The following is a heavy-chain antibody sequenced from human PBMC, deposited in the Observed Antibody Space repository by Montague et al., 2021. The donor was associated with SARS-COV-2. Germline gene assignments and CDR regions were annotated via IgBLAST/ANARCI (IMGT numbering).Heavy chain of an antibody. V-gene: IGHV4-39*01. Sequence: SETLSLTCTVSGGSIISTNHYWGWTPPTPGLGRKGDGNLYYLGSSYPNPSLESRVTLYVDTSKNQLYLKVTSVTAAASAFCSCARHFVDTCMVRGYMDVWGQGTTVTVSS. CDR2: LYYLGSS. CDR1: GGSIISTNHY. D-gene: IGHD5-18*01. J-gene: IGHJ6*03. CDR3: ARHFVDTCMVRGYMDV.